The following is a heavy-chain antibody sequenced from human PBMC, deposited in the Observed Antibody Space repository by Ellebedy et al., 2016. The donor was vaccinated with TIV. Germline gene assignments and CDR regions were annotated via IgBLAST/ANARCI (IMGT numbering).Heavy chain of an antibody. J-gene: IGHJ4*02. D-gene: IGHD6-13*01. CDR3: ARADFGAAAGSGSRALDF. Sequence: GESLKISXAASGFTVTTYGMHWVRQAPGKGLEWVAVITHDGSQKYYADSVRGRFTISRDNSKNTVDLLMDSVGAEDTAIYYCARADFGAAAGSGSRALDFWGQGTLVTVSS. CDR1: GFTVTTYG. V-gene: IGHV3-30*03. CDR2: ITHDGSQK.